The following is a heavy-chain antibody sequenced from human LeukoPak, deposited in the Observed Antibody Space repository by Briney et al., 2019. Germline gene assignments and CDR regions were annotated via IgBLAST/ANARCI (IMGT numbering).Heavy chain of an antibody. D-gene: IGHD2-8*01. CDR3: ARDSGRDLGGDIVLMVYATPRSGFDAFDI. V-gene: IGHV3-30*04. CDR1: GFTFSSYA. J-gene: IGHJ3*02. Sequence: GRSLRLSCAASGFTFSSYAMHWVRQAPGKGLEWVAVISYDGSNKYYADSVKGRFTISRDNSKNTLYLQMNSLRAEDTAVYYCARDSGRDLGGDIVLMVYATPRSGFDAFDIWGQGTMVTVSS. CDR2: ISYDGSNK.